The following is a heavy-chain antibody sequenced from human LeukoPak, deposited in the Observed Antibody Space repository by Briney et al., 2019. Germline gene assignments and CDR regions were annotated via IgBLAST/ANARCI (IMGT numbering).Heavy chain of an antibody. Sequence: GGSLRLSCAASGFTFSTYSMNWVRQTPGKRLEWVSYISSSSATIYYADSVKGRFTISRDNAKNTLYLQMSSLRAEDTAVYYCARDFLHPGGWGQGTMVTVSS. J-gene: IGHJ3*01. D-gene: IGHD3-10*01. CDR3: ARDFLHPGG. V-gene: IGHV3-48*04. CDR2: ISSSSATI. CDR1: GFTFSTYS.